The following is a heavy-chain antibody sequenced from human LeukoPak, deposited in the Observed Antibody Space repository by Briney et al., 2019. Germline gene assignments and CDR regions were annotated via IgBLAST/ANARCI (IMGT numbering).Heavy chain of an antibody. Sequence: PGGSLRLSCAASGFTVSSNSMSWVRQAPGKGLEWVSVIYSGGSTKYADSVKGRFTIFRDNSKNTLNLQMNSLRAEDTAVYYCAKDPSDLGGSGSNNYFDCWGQGTLVTVSS. J-gene: IGHJ4*02. CDR2: IYSGGST. V-gene: IGHV3-66*01. CDR3: AKDPSDLGGSGSNNYFDC. D-gene: IGHD3-10*01. CDR1: GFTVSSNS.